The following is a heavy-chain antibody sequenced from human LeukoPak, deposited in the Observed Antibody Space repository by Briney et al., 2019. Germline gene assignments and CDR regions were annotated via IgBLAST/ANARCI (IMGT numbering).Heavy chain of an antibody. CDR2: IDTAGDT. Sequence: GGSLRLSCAASGFTFSNYDMHWVRQATGKGLEWVSGIDTAGDTYYPGSVKGRFTISRENAKNSLYLQMNSLRAEDTAVYYCAISGSQPFDYWGQGTLVTVSS. D-gene: IGHD1-26*01. V-gene: IGHV3-13*01. CDR1: GFTFSNYD. J-gene: IGHJ4*02. CDR3: AISGSQPFDY.